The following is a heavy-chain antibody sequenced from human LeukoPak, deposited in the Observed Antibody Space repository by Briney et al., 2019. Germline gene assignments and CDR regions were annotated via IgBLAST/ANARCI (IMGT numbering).Heavy chain of an antibody. D-gene: IGHD3-10*01. V-gene: IGHV4-59*01. CDR3: ARSRGGYGSGSYYFDY. Sequence: PSETLSLTCTVSGGSISSYYWSWIRQPPGKGLEWIGYIYYSGSTNYNPSLKSRVSISVDTSKNQFSLKLSSVTAADTAVYYCARSRGGYGSGSYYFDYWGQGTLVTVSS. J-gene: IGHJ4*02. CDR1: GGSISSYY. CDR2: IYYSGST.